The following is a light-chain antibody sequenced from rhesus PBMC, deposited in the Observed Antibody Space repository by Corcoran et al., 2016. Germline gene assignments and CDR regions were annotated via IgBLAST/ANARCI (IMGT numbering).Light chain of an antibody. V-gene: IGKV2-104*02. Sequence: DIVMTQTPLSLPVTPGEPASISCRSSQSLLDSEDGNTYLDWYLQKPGPSPQLLIYGVSTLASGVPDRFRGSGSDTDFTLKISRVEAEDVGVYYCMQALGFPLTFGGGTKVEIK. CDR3: MQALGFPLT. J-gene: IGKJ4*01. CDR1: QSLLDSEDGNTY. CDR2: GVS.